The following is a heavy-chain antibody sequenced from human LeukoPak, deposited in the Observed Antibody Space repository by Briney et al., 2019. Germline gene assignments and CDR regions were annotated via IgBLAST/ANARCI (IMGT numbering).Heavy chain of an antibody. D-gene: IGHD1-26*01. Sequence: GASVKVSCKASGGTFSSYAISWVRQAPGQRLEWMGWINAGNGNTKYSQKFQGRVTITRDTSASTAYMELSSLRSEDTAVYYCARDDSRSDRSGSYAYWGQGTLVTVSS. CDR1: GGTFSSYA. V-gene: IGHV1-3*01. CDR3: ARDDSRSDRSGSYAY. J-gene: IGHJ4*02. CDR2: INAGNGNT.